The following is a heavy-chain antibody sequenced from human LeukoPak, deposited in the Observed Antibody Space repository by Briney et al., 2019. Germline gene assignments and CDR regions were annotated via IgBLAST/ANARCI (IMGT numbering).Heavy chain of an antibody. CDR3: ARARELEDEFDY. CDR1: GFTFSSYS. Sequence: PGGSLRLSCAASGFTFSSYSMNWVRQAPGKGLEWVSSISSSSSYIYYADSVKGRFTISRDNAKNSLYLQMNSLRAEDTAVYYCARARELEDEFDYWGQGTLVTVSS. D-gene: IGHD1-7*01. J-gene: IGHJ4*02. CDR2: ISSSSSYI. V-gene: IGHV3-21*01.